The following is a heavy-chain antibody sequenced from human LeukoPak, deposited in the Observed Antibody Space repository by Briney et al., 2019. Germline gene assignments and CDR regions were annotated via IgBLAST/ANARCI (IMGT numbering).Heavy chain of an antibody. J-gene: IGHJ4*02. V-gene: IGHV3-49*04. CDR3: TREHDSSGYYKLLFDS. CDR2: IRSKAYGGTT. Sequence: PGGSLRLSCTASGFTFGDYAMGWVRQAPGKGLEWVGFIRSKAYGGTTEYAASVKGRFTISRDDSKNIAYVQMNSLEIEDTAVYCCTREHDSSGYYKLLFDSWGQGTLVTVSP. D-gene: IGHD3-22*01. CDR1: GFTFGDYA.